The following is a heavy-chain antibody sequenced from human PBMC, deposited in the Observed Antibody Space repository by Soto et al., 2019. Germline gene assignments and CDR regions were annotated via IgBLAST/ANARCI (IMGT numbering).Heavy chain of an antibody. CDR3: ASEDPYYYYYGMDV. CDR2: ISSSSSTI. Sequence: GGSLRLSCAASGFTFSSYSMNWVRQAPGKGLEWVSYISSSSSTIYYADSVKGRFTISRDNAKNSLYLQMNSLRDEDTAVYYCASEDPYYYYYGMDVWGQGTTVTVSS. V-gene: IGHV3-48*02. J-gene: IGHJ6*02. CDR1: GFTFSSYS.